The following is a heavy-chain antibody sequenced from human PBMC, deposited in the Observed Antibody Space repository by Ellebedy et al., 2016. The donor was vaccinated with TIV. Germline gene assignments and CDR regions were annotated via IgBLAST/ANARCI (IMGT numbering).Heavy chain of an antibody. CDR1: GFIFSDYT. D-gene: IGHD1-26*01. CDR3: ARGVGLHHSYYFDY. CDR2: ISSGSSYI. V-gene: IGHV3-21*01. J-gene: IGHJ4*02. Sequence: LSLTCAASGFIFSDYTINWVRQAPGKGLEWVSSISSGSSYIYYADSMKGRFTISRDNAKNSLYLQMNSLRDEDTAVYYCARGVGLHHSYYFDYWGQGTLVTVSS.